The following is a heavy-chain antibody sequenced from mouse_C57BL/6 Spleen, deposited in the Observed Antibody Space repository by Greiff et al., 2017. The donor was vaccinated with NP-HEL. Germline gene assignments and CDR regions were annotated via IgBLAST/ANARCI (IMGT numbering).Heavy chain of an antibody. CDR1: GYTFTSYW. J-gene: IGHJ4*01. Sequence: VQLQQPGAELVKPGASVKMSCKASGYTFTSYWITWVKQRPGQGLEWIGDIYPGSGSTNYNEKFKSKATLTVDTSSSTAYMQLSSLTSEDSAVYYCARIYYDYGGDAMDYWGQGTSVTVSS. CDR3: ARIYYDYGGDAMDY. V-gene: IGHV1-55*01. D-gene: IGHD2-4*01. CDR2: IYPGSGST.